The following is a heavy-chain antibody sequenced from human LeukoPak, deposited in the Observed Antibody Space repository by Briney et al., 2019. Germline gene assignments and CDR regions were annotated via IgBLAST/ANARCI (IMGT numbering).Heavy chain of an antibody. CDR1: GGSISSGSYY. V-gene: IGHV4-61*02. Sequence: SETLSLTCTVSGGSISSGSYYWSWIRQPAGKGLEWIGRIYTSGSTNYNPSLKSRVTISVDTSKNQFSLKLSSVTAADTAVYYCARSPYLDCGGDCYLVFNIWGQGTMVTVSS. CDR3: ARSPYLDCGGDCYLVFNI. D-gene: IGHD2-21*01. CDR2: IYTSGST. J-gene: IGHJ3*02.